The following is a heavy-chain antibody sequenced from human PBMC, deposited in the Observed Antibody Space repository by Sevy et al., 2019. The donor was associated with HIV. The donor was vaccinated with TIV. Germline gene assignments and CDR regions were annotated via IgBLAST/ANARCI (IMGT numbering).Heavy chain of an antibody. CDR3: AKDKGRGYGNYYFDY. Sequence: GGSLGLSCAASGFTFDDYAMHWVRQAPGKGLEWVSGISWNSGSIGYADSVKGRFTISRDNAKNSLYLQMNSLRAEDTALYYCAKDKGRGYGNYYFDYWGQGTLVTVSS. V-gene: IGHV3-9*01. D-gene: IGHD1-7*01. CDR1: GFTFDDYA. J-gene: IGHJ4*02. CDR2: ISWNSGSI.